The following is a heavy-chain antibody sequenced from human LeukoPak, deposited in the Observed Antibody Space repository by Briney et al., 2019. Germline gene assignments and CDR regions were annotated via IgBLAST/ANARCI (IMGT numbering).Heavy chain of an antibody. CDR1: GFTFSSYS. D-gene: IGHD2-8*02. J-gene: IGHJ4*02. CDR2: TSGSSGNT. Sequence: GGSLRLSCAASGFTFSSYSMNWVRQAPGKGLEWVPTTSGSSGNTYYADSVKGRFTFSRDNSKNTLYLQMNSLRAEDTAIYYCATYRQVLLPFESWGQGTLVTVSS. CDR3: ATYRQVLLPFES. V-gene: IGHV3-23*01.